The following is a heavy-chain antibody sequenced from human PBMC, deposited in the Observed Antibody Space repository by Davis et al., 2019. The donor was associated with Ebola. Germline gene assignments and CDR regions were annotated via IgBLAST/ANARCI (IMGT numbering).Heavy chain of an antibody. D-gene: IGHD2-15*01. CDR1: GFTFANYW. J-gene: IGHJ4*01. CDR2: IKEDGSEK. Sequence: GGSLRLSCAASGFTFANYWITWVRQAPGKGLEWVANIKEDGSEKNYADSVKGRFSISRDNTENSLYLQMNSLRAEDTALYYCARLRYSDYWGLGTLVTVSS. CDR3: ARLRYSDY. V-gene: IGHV3-7*01.